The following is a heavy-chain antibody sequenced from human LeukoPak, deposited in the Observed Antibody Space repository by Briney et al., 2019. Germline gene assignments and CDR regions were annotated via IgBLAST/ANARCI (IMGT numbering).Heavy chain of an antibody. V-gene: IGHV1-18*01. CDR3: ARDPWAIAEAGTDYFDY. CDR2: ISAYNGNT. D-gene: IGHD6-19*01. Sequence: ASVKVSCKASGYTFTSYGISWVRQAPGQGLEWMGWISAYNGNTNYAQKLQGRVTMTTDTSTSTAYMELRSLRSDDTAVYYCARDPWAIAEAGTDYFDYWGQGTLVTVSS. J-gene: IGHJ4*02. CDR1: GYTFTSYG.